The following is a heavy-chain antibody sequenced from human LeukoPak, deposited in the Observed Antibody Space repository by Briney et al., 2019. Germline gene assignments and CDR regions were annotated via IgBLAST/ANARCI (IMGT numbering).Heavy chain of an antibody. V-gene: IGHV4-59*01. J-gene: IGHJ4*02. Sequence: SETLSLTCTVSGDSISSYYWSWIRQPPGKGLDWIGYTFHSGNTNYNPSLKSRVTIPIDTSKNQFSLKLSSVTAADTAVYYCARTREGLFGYWGQGALVTVSS. CDR1: GDSISSYY. CDR3: ARTREGLFGY. D-gene: IGHD1-26*01. CDR2: TFHSGNT.